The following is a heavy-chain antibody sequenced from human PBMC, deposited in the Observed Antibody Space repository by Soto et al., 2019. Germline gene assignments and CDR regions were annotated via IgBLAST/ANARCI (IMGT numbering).Heavy chain of an antibody. CDR1: GFTFTSYV. J-gene: IGHJ3*02. V-gene: IGHV3-23*01. D-gene: IGHD3-22*01. CDR2: ISDSGSRT. CDR3: VKEEGGYDAFDI. Sequence: PGGSLRLSCAASGFTFTSYVMNWVRQAPGKGLEWVSGISDSGSRTNYADSVKGRFTISRDNSKNTVYLDMKSLRAEDTALYYCVKEEGGYDAFDIWGHGTMVTVSS.